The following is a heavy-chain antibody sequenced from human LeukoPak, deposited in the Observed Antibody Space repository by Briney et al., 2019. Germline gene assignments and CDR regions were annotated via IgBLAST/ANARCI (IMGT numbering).Heavy chain of an antibody. CDR1: GYSFTSYW. J-gene: IGHJ4*02. D-gene: IGHD5-24*01. V-gene: IGHV5-51*01. Sequence: GESLKISCKASGYSFTSYWIAWVRQMPGKGLEWMGLINPADSDTRYSLSIQGQVTISADRSISTAYLQWSSLKASDTAMYYCARGEGGYNYAFWGQGTLVSVSS. CDR2: INPADSDT. CDR3: ARGEGGYNYAF.